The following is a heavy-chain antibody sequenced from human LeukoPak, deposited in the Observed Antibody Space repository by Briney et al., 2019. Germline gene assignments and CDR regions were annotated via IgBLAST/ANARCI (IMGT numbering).Heavy chain of an antibody. D-gene: IGHD2-2*03. CDR3: ARGHGSSMSPLYYFDY. CDR2: IYYSGST. Sequence: PSETLSLTCTVSGGSISSSSYYWGWIRQPPGKGLEWIGSIYYSGSTYYNPSLKSRVTISVDRSKNQFSLKLSSVTAADTAVYYCARGHGSSMSPLYYFDYWGQGTLVTVSS. J-gene: IGHJ4*02. V-gene: IGHV4-39*07. CDR1: GGSISSSSYY.